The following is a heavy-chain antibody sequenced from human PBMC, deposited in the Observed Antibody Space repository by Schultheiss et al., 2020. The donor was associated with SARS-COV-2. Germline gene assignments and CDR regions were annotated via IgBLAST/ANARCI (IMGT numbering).Heavy chain of an antibody. CDR2: ISSSGSTI. Sequence: GGSLRLSCAASGFTFSTFEMIWVRQAPGKGLEWVSYISSSGSTIYYADSVKGRFTISRDNAKNLLYLQMNSLRAEDTAVYYCARDIVVVPAAIPRYYYYGMDVWGQGTTVTVSS. J-gene: IGHJ6*02. D-gene: IGHD2-2*02. CDR1: GFTFSTFE. V-gene: IGHV3-48*03. CDR3: ARDIVVVPAAIPRYYYYGMDV.